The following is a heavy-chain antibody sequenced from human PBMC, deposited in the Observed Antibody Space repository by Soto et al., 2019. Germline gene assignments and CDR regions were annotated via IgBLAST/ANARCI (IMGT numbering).Heavy chain of an antibody. D-gene: IGHD6-13*01. V-gene: IGHV3-21*01. Sequence: GGSLILSCAACGFTFSCYGMNWVRQSPGKGLEWVSSIDSTGSYIYYADSVKGRLTISRDNARNSLYLHLNSLRTDDTAVYYCATDGAAGSVVGVWGQGTTVTVSS. J-gene: IGHJ6*02. CDR1: GFTFSCYG. CDR3: ATDGAAGSVVGV. CDR2: IDSTGSYI.